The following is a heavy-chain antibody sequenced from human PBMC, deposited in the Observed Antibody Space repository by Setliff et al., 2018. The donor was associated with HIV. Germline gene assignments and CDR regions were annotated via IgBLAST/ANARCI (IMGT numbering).Heavy chain of an antibody. D-gene: IGHD3-16*02. CDR3: ARDGAFVWGTYRYQGFDH. J-gene: IGHJ4*02. V-gene: IGHV1-3*01. Sequence: GASVKVSCKASGYIFSNFAMHWVRQVPGPRLEWMGWINAGDGNTKYSQNIQGRVPITKDTSATTVYMELSRLRSEDTAVYYCARDGAFVWGTYRYQGFDHWGQGTLVTVSS. CDR2: INAGDGNT. CDR1: GYIFSNFA.